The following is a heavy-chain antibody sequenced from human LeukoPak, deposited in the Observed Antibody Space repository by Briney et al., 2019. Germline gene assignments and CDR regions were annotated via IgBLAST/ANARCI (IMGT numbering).Heavy chain of an antibody. CDR3: ARDIVVVPAAITRAFDI. Sequence: VASVKVSCKASGYTFTSYGISWVRQAPGQGLEWMGWISAYNGNTNYAQKLQGRVTMTTDTSTSTAYMELRSLRSDDTAVYYCARDIVVVPAAITRAFDIWGQGTTVTVSS. CDR1: GYTFTSYG. CDR2: ISAYNGNT. D-gene: IGHD2-2*02. J-gene: IGHJ3*02. V-gene: IGHV1-18*01.